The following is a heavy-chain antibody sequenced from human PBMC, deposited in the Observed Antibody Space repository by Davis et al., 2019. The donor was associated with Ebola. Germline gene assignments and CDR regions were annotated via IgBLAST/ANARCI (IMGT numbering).Heavy chain of an antibody. J-gene: IGHJ6*02. CDR1: GYTFTSYY. V-gene: IGHV1-46*01. Sequence: ASVKVSCKASGYTFTSYYMHWVRQAPGQGLEWMGIINPSGGSTSYAQKFQGRVTMTRDTSTSTVYMELSSLRSEDTAVYYCARNGYSSGWYGKYYYYGMDVWGQGTTVTVSS. D-gene: IGHD6-19*01. CDR2: INPSGGST. CDR3: ARNGYSSGWYGKYYYYGMDV.